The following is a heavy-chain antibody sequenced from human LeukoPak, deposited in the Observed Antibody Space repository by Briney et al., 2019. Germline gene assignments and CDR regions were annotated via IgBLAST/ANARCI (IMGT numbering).Heavy chain of an antibody. CDR3: AKDFGARRSSVSGFFGY. CDR2: ISWNSGSI. V-gene: IGHV3-9*01. Sequence: GRSLRLSCAASGFTFDDYAMRWVRQAPGKGMEWVSGISWNSGSIGYADSVKDRFTISRDNAKNSLCLQMNSLRAEDTALYFCAKDFGARRSSVSGFFGYWGQGTLVTVSS. J-gene: IGHJ4*02. D-gene: IGHD4/OR15-4a*01. CDR1: GFTFDDYA.